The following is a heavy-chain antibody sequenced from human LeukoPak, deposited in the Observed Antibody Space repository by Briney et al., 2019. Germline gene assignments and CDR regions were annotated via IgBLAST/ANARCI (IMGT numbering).Heavy chain of an antibody. V-gene: IGHV3-23*01. D-gene: IGHD5-18*01. CDR2: ISGSGGST. J-gene: IGHJ4*02. CDR3: AKDPGKLWPKYYFDY. Sequence: GGSLRLSCAASGFTFSSYAMSWVRQAPGKGLEWVSAISGSGGSTYYADSVKGRFTISRDNSKNTLYLQMNSLRAEDAAVYYCAKDPGKLWPKYYFDYWGQGTLVTVSS. CDR1: GFTFSSYA.